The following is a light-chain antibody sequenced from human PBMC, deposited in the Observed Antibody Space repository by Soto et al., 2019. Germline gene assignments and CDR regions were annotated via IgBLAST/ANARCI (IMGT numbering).Light chain of an antibody. J-gene: IGKJ5*01. CDR1: QSVSSSY. Sequence: EIVVTQSPGTLSLSPGERATLSCRASQSVSSSYLAWYQQKPGQAPRLLIYGASNRATGIPDRFSGSGSGTDFTLTISRLEPEDFAVYYCQQYGSSPFGQGTRLEIK. CDR3: QQYGSSP. CDR2: GAS. V-gene: IGKV3-20*01.